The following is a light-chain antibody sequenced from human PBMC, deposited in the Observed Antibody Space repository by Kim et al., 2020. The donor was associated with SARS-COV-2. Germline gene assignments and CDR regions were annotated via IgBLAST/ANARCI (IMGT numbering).Light chain of an antibody. V-gene: IGKV1-39*01. J-gene: IGKJ5*01. Sequence: ASVGDRVTITCRASQSISISLNWYQHEPGKAPKLLIHSASTLHSGVPSRFSGSGAETDFTLTITSLQPEDFATYYCQQTYITPITFGQGTRLEIK. CDR3: QQTYITPIT. CDR2: SAS. CDR1: QSISIS.